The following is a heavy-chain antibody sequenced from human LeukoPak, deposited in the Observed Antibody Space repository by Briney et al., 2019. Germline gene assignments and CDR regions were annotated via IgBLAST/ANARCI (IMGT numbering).Heavy chain of an antibody. D-gene: IGHD4-17*01. CDR2: IYYSGST. V-gene: IGHV4-59*12. CDR3: ARDPRYGDYALDY. J-gene: IGHJ4*02. CDR1: GGSISSYY. Sequence: SETLSLTCTVSGGSISSYYWSWIRQPPGKGLEWIGYIYYSGSTNYNPSLKSRVTISVDTSKNQFSLKLSSVTAADTAVYYCARDPRYGDYALDYWGQGTLVTVSS.